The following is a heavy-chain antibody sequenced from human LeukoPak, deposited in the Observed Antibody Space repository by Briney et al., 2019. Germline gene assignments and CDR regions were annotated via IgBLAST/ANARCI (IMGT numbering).Heavy chain of an antibody. CDR2: ISYDGSNK. CDR3: ARDRYGSGSYPDEFDY. CDR1: GFTFSSYA. V-gene: IGHV3-30*04. Sequence: GGSLRLSCAASGFTFSSYAMHWVRQAPGKGLEWVAVISYDGSNKYYADSVEGRFTISRDNSKNTLYLQMNSLRAEDTAVYYCARDRYGSGSYPDEFDYWGQGTLVTVSS. J-gene: IGHJ4*02. D-gene: IGHD3-10*01.